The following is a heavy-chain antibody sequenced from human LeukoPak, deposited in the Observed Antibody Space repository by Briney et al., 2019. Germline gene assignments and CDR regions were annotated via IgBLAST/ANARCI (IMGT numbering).Heavy chain of an antibody. Sequence: ASVKVSCKASGYTFTSYDINWVRQATGQGLEWMGWMNPNSGNTGYAQKFQGRVTMTRNTSISTAYMELSSLRSEDTAVYYCARDPYYYASGSYVYFDSWGQGTLVTVSS. CDR3: ARDPYYYASGSYVYFDS. D-gene: IGHD3-10*01. V-gene: IGHV1-8*01. J-gene: IGHJ4*02. CDR1: GYTFTSYD. CDR2: MNPNSGNT.